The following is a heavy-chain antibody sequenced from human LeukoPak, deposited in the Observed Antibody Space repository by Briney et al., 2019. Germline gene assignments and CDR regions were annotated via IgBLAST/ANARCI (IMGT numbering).Heavy chain of an antibody. CDR1: GYSFTNYY. J-gene: IGHJ5*02. CDR3: ARDGDLMPGFDP. CDR2: IDPGSGNT. D-gene: IGHD7-27*01. Sequence: ASVKVSCKTSGYSFTNYYIHWVRQAPGQGLEWMGLIDPGSGNTKYARNFLGRVTMTRDTSTNTVYMELSSLRVEDKAVYYCARDGDLMPGFDPWGQGTLVTVSS. V-gene: IGHV1-46*01.